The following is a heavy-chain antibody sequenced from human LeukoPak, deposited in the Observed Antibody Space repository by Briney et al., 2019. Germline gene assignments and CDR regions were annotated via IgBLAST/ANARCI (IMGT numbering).Heavy chain of an antibody. D-gene: IGHD1-14*01. CDR3: TVMSRTTTNWFDL. J-gene: IGHJ5*02. CDR2: INPNSGGT. Sequence: GASVKVSCKASGYTFTGYYMHWVRQAPGQGLEWMGWINPNSGGTNYAQKFQGRVTMTRDTSISTAYMELSRLRSDDTAVYYCTVMSRTTTNWFDLWGQGTLVTVSS. V-gene: IGHV1-2*02. CDR1: GYTFTGYY.